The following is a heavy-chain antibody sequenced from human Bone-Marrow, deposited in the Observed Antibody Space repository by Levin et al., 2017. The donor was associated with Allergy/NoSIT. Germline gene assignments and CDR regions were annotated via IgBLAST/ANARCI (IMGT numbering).Heavy chain of an antibody. CDR1: AYSISSAYN. D-gene: IGHD6-13*01. Sequence: SQTLSLTCAVSAYSISSAYNWGWIRQPPGKGLEWFGNIYHTGSAAYNPSLKSRVTFLVDKSKNQFSLKLTSVTAADTALYYCAGQVAAVGAFDYWGQGTLVIVSS. J-gene: IGHJ4*02. V-gene: IGHV4-38-2*01. CDR3: AGQVAAVGAFDY. CDR2: IYHTGSA.